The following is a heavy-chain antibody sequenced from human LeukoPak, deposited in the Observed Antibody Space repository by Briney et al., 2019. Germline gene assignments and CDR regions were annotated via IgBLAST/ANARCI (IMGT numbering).Heavy chain of an antibody. Sequence: SETLSLTCTVSGYSISSGYYWGWIRRPPAEELEWIGRIYHSGSTYYNPSLKSRVTISVDTSKKQFSLKPSSVTAADTAVYYCARDKGSYYYDRNWFDPWGQGTLVTVSS. CDR2: IYHSGST. CDR3: ARDKGSYYYDRNWFDP. D-gene: IGHD3-22*01. J-gene: IGHJ5*02. V-gene: IGHV4-38-2*02. CDR1: GYSISSGYY.